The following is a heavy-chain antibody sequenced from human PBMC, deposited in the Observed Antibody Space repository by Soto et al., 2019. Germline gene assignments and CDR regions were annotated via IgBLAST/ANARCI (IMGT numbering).Heavy chain of an antibody. V-gene: IGHV3-30-3*01. CDR3: ARDRVTLLWFGELRG. CDR2: ISYDGSNK. Sequence: GGSLRLSCAASGFTFSSYAMHWVRQAPGKGLEWVAVISYDGSNKYYADYVKGRFTISSDNSKNPLYLQMNSLRAEDTAVYYCARDRVTLLWFGELRGWGQGTLVTVSS. D-gene: IGHD3-10*01. J-gene: IGHJ4*02. CDR1: GFTFSSYA.